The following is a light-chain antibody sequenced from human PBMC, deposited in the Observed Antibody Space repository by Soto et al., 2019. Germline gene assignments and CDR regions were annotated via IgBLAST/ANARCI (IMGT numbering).Light chain of an antibody. CDR3: QQYNNWPVFT. Sequence: DIVLTQSPGTLSLSPGERATLSCRASQTVDSNFLAWYQQKPGQAPRLLIYAASTRATGIPDRFSGSGSGTDFTLTIGRLDPEDCALYYCQQYNNWPVFTFGPGTKVDIE. CDR2: AAS. V-gene: IGKV3D-20*02. J-gene: IGKJ3*01. CDR1: QTVDSNF.